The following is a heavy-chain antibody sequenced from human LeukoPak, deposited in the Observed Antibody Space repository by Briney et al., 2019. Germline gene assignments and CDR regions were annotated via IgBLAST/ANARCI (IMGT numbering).Heavy chain of an antibody. CDR1: GGSFSGYY. V-gene: IGHV4-34*01. Sequence: SETLSLTCAVYGGSFSGYYRSWIRQPPGKGLEWIGEINHSGSTNYNPSLKSRVTISVDTSKNQFSLKLSSVTAADTAVYYCARGGKYQLLYYYYYMDVWGKGTTVTVSS. CDR2: INHSGST. D-gene: IGHD2-2*01. CDR3: ARGGKYQLLYYYYYMDV. J-gene: IGHJ6*03.